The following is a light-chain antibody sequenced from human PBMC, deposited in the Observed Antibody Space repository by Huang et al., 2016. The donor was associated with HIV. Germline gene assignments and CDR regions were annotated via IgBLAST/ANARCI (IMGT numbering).Light chain of an antibody. CDR2: GAS. Sequence: EIVMTQSPATLSVSPGERATLSCRASQSVSSNLAWYQQKPGQAPRLLLYGASTRATDIPARFSGSGSGTEFTLTISSLQSEDVAVYYCQQYNNWPPFTFGPGTKVDIK. CDR3: QQYNNWPPFT. J-gene: IGKJ3*01. V-gene: IGKV3-15*01. CDR1: QSVSSN.